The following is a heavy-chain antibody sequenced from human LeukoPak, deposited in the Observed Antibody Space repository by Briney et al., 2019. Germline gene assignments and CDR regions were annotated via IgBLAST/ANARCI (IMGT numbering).Heavy chain of an antibody. J-gene: IGHJ4*02. D-gene: IGHD3-22*01. CDR3: ARRKYYYDSSGYSFDY. CDR1: GYTFTGYY. V-gene: IGHV1-2*02. CDR2: INPNSGGT. Sequence: ASVKVSCKASGYTFTGYYMHWVRQAPGQGLEWMGWINPNSGGTNYEQKFQGRVTMTRDTSISTAYMELSRLRSDDTAVYYCARRKYYYDSSGYSFDYWGQGTLVTVSS.